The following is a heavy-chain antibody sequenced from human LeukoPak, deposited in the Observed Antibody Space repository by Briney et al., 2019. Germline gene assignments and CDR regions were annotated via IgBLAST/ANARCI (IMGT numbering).Heavy chain of an antibody. CDR1: GYTFTDYY. CDR3: SRDNWFGP. CDR2: INGRSGAT. V-gene: IGHV1-2*02. J-gene: IGHJ5*02. Sequence: ASVKVSCKASGYTFTDYYMQWVRPAPGQGLEWMGWINGRSGATHYAQKFQGRVTMTRDTSTTTTYMELRSLRSDDTAVYYCSRDNWFGPWGQGTLVTVSS.